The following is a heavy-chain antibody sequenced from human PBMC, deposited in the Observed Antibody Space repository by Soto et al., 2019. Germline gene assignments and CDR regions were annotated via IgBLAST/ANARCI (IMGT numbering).Heavy chain of an antibody. V-gene: IGHV1-69*13. CDR2: IIPMFGTA. Sequence: SVKVSCKASGGTFSSYAISWVRQAPGQGLEWMGGIIPMFGTANYAQKFQGRVTITADESTSTAYMAPSSLRSEDTAVYYCARGQQWLGGMDDWGQGTTVTVSS. J-gene: IGHJ6*01. CDR1: GGTFSSYA. D-gene: IGHD6-19*01. CDR3: ARGQQWLGGMDD.